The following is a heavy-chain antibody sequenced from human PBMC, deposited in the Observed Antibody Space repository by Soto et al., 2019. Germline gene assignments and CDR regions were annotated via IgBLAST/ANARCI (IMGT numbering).Heavy chain of an antibody. Sequence: QVQLVESGGGVVQPGRSLRLSCAASGFTFNTYAMYWVRQAPGKGLEWVAVISYDGNNNYYTDSVKGRFTISRDNSKNTPYLQMNSLGADXXXXXXXXXXXXXXXXXXXXXXXXXXWGQGTLVTVSS. CDR2: ISYDGNNN. J-gene: IGHJ5*02. V-gene: IGHV3-30-3*01. CDR3: XXXXXXXXXXXXXXXXXXX. CDR1: GFTFNTYA.